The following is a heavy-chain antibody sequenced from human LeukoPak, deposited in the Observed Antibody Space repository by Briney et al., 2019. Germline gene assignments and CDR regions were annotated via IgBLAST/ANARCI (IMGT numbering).Heavy chain of an antibody. J-gene: IGHJ5*02. D-gene: IGHD5-12*01. CDR3: ARDHSGYDFGSGPDNWFDP. Sequence: ASVKVSCKASGYTFTSYYMHWVRQAPGQGLEWMGIINPSGGSTSYAQKFQGRVTMTRDTSTSTVYMELSSLRSEDTAVYYCARDHSGYDFGSGPDNWFDPWGQGTLVTVSS. CDR2: INPSGGST. V-gene: IGHV1-46*01. CDR1: GYTFTSYY.